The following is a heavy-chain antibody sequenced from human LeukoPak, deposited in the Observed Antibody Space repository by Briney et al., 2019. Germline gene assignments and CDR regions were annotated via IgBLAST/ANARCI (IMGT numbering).Heavy chain of an antibody. D-gene: IGHD5-12*01. CDR1: GGTFSSYG. CDR3: GRGARPPHYYYYMDV. J-gene: IGHJ6*03. Sequence: GASVKVSCKASGGTFSSYGIIWVRQAPGQGLEWMGGIIPILGTANYAQKFQGRVTITADKPTSTAYMELSSLRSEDTAVYYCGRGARPPHYYYYMDVWGKGTTVTVSS. V-gene: IGHV1-69*10. CDR2: IIPILGTA.